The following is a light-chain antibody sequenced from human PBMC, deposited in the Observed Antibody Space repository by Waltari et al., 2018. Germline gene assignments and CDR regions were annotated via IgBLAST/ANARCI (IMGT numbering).Light chain of an antibody. Sequence: DIVMTQSPDSLAVPLGERATINCRSSQSVFHSSTNNNYLAWYQHKVGQPPKLLIYWASTRESGVPDRFSGSGSVTDFTLTISSLQAEDVGLYYCQQYYSTPQTFGQGTKV. CDR1: QSVFHSSTNNNY. CDR3: QQYYSTPQT. J-gene: IGKJ1*01. CDR2: WAS. V-gene: IGKV4-1*01.